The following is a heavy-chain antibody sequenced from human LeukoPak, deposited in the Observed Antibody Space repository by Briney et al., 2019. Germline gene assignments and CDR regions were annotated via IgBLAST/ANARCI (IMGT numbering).Heavy chain of an antibody. J-gene: IGHJ4*02. CDR3: ARHPDY. CDR2: ISASGSST. Sequence: GGSLRLSCAASGFTFSSSGMGWVRQAPGKGLEWVSAISASGSSTYYADSVKGRFTISRDNSKNSLYLQMNSLRAEDTAVYYCARHPDYWGQGTLVTVSS. CDR1: GFTFSSSG. V-gene: IGHV3-23*01.